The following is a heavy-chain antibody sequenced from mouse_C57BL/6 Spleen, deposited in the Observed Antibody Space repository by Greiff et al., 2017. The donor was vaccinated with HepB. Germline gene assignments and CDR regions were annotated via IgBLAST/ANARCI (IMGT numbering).Heavy chain of an antibody. CDR2: ISYDGSN. CDR3: ARFDYDGPLYYAMDY. Sequence: DVQLQESGPGLVKPSQSLSLTCSVTGYSITSGYYWNWIRQFPGNKLEWMGYISYDGSNNYNPSLKNRISITRDTSKNQFFLKLNSVTTEDTATYYCARFDYDGPLYYAMDYWGQGTSVTVSS. D-gene: IGHD2-4*01. CDR1: GYSITSGYY. J-gene: IGHJ4*01. V-gene: IGHV3-6*01.